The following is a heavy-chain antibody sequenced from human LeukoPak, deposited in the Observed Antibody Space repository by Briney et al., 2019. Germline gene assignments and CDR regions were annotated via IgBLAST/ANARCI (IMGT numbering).Heavy chain of an antibody. CDR1: GYTFTGYY. Sequence: GASVKVSCKASGYTFTGYYMHWVRQAPGQGLEWMGWISAYNGNTNYAQKLQGRVTMTTDTSTSTAYMELRSLRSDDTAVYYCARDPKIHYYDSSGYRYWGQGTLVTVSS. CDR2: ISAYNGNT. V-gene: IGHV1-18*04. CDR3: ARDPKIHYYDSSGYRY. J-gene: IGHJ4*02. D-gene: IGHD3-22*01.